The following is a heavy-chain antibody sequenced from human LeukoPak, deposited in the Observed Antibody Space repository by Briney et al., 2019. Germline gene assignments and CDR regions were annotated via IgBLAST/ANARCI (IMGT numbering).Heavy chain of an antibody. CDR1: GFTFRSYA. D-gene: IGHD2-2*01. V-gene: IGHV3-30-3*01. J-gene: IGHJ4*02. CDR3: AREVVCSSTSCYLGEVDY. CDR2: ISYDGSNK. Sequence: GGSLRLSCAASGFTFRSYAMHWVRQAPGKGLEWVAVISYDGSNKYYADSVKGRFTIPRDNSKNTLYLQMNSLRAEDTAVYYCAREVVCSSTSCYLGEVDYWGQGTLVTVSS.